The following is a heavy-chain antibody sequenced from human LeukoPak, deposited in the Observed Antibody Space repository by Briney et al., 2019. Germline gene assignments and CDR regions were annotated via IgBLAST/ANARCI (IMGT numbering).Heavy chain of an antibody. V-gene: IGHV3-43*02. CDR3: AKDLWFGELLSWGSFDY. CDR2: ISGDGGST. CDR1: GFTFDDYA. D-gene: IGHD3-10*01. Sequence: GGSLRLSCAASGFTFDDYAMHWVRQAPGKGLEWASLISGDGGSTYYADSVKGRFTISRDNSKNSLYLQMNSLRTEDTALYYRAKDLWFGELLSWGSFDYWGQGTLVTVSS. J-gene: IGHJ4*02.